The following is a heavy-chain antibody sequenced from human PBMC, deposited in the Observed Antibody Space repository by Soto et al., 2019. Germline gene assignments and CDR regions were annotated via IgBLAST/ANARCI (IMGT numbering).Heavy chain of an antibody. D-gene: IGHD6-13*01. CDR1: GFTFDDYA. CDR3: VKDESINWYSGHFRH. V-gene: IGHV3-9*01. J-gene: IGHJ1*01. Sequence: GGSLRLSCAASGFTFDDYAMHWVRQVPGKGLEWVSGINWNSGSIGYGDSVKGRFAISRGNAKNSLHLQMNSLSAEDTAFYYCVKDESINWYSGHFRHWGQGTLVTVSS. CDR2: INWNSGSI.